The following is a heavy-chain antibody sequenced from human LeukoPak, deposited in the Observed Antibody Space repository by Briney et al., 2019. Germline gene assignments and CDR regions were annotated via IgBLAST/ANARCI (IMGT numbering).Heavy chain of an antibody. D-gene: IGHD3-10*01. CDR2: IYYSGST. CDR1: GSSISSYY. CDR3: ARDVRPPPGSWFDP. Sequence: SETLSLTCTVSGSSISSYYWSWIRQPPGKGLEWIGYIYYSGSTNYNPSLKSRVTISVDTSKNQFSLKLSSVTAADTAVYYCARDVRPPPGSWFDPWGQGTLVTVSS. V-gene: IGHV4-59*01. J-gene: IGHJ5*02.